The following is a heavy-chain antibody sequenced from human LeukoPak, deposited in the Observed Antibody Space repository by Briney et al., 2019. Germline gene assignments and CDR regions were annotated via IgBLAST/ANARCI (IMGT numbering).Heavy chain of an antibody. Sequence: SETLSPTCTVSGGLMRSYYGSWIRQPPGKGLEWIGYIYYSGSTNYNPSLKSRVTISVDTSKNQFSLKLSSVTAADTAVYYWARRSAVAGWFDPWGQGALVTVSS. CDR3: ARRSAVAGWFDP. CDR2: IYYSGST. D-gene: IGHD6-19*01. J-gene: IGHJ5*02. CDR1: GGLMRSYY. V-gene: IGHV4-59*01.